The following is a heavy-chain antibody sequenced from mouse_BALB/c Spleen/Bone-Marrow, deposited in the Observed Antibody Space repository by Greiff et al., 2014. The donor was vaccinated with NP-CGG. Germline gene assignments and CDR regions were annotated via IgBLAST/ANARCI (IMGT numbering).Heavy chain of an antibody. CDR2: ILPGSGSA. CDR1: GYTFSSYW. J-gene: IGHJ3*01. V-gene: IGHV1-9*01. CDR3: ARRGHGFAWFAY. D-gene: IGHD1-2*01. Sequence: VQLQESGTELMKPGASVKISCKATGYTFSSYWIEWVNQRPGHGLEWIGEILPGSGSANYNEKFKGKATFTADTSSNTAYMQLSSLTSEDSAVYYCARRGHGFAWFAYWGQGTLVTVSA.